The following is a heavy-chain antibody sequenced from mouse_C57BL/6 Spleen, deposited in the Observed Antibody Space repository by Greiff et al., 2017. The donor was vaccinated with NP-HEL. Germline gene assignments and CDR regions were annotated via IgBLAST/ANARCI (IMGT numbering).Heavy chain of an antibody. J-gene: IGHJ4*01. CDR2: IYPGDGDT. CDR3: ARSKFITTASYAMDY. D-gene: IGHD1-1*01. Sequence: VQGVESGAELVKPGASVKISCKASGYAFSSYWMNWVKQRPGKGLEWIGQIYPGDGDTNYNGKFKGKATLTADKSSSTAYMQLSSLTSEDSAVYFCARSKFITTASYAMDYWGQGTSVTVSS. CDR1: GYAFSSYW. V-gene: IGHV1-80*01.